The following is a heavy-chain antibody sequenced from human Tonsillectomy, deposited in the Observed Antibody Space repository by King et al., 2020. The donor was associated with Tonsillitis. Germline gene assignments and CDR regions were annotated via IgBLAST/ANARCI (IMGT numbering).Heavy chain of an antibody. CDR1: GGSISSSSFY. CDR3: ARYSSSWYRVDD. Sequence: QLQESGPGLVRPSETLSLTCNVSGGSISSSSFYWGWLRQPPGKGLEWIGSIYYSGSSYYNPSLKSRVTISVDTSKNQFSLKLRSVTAADTAVFYGARYSSSWYRVDDWGQGTLVTVSS. D-gene: IGHD6-13*01. CDR2: IYYSGSS. J-gene: IGHJ4*02. V-gene: IGHV4-39*01.